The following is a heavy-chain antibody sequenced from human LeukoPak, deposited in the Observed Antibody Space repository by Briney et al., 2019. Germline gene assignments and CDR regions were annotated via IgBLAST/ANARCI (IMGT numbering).Heavy chain of an antibody. D-gene: IGHD1-26*01. CDR1: GFTFSNYG. J-gene: IGHJ4*02. V-gene: IGHV3-30*02. CDR3: ASSAHPEWELRTS. Sequence: GGSLRLSCAASGFTFSNYGMHWVRQAPGKGLEWVAFIRYDGGNKYYADSVKGRFTISRDNAKSSLYLQMNSLRAEDMAVYYCASSAHPEWELRTSWGKGPLVTVS. CDR2: IRYDGGNK.